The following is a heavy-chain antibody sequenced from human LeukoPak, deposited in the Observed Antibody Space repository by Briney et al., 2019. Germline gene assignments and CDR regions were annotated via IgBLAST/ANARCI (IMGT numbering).Heavy chain of an antibody. CDR2: ISYDGSNK. Sequence: RGSLRLSCAASGFTFSSYAMHWVRQAPGKGLEWVALISYDGSNKYYADSVKGRFTVSRDNSNNTLYLHMNSLRAEDTALYYCAKVGDSWDFDYWGQGTLVTVSS. CDR1: GFTFSSYA. D-gene: IGHD2-15*01. J-gene: IGHJ4*02. V-gene: IGHV3-30*18. CDR3: AKVGDSWDFDY.